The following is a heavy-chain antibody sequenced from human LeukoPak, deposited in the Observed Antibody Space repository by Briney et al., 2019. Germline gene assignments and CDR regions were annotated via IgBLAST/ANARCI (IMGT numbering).Heavy chain of an antibody. J-gene: IGHJ6*02. CDR3: ARGPGYCSSTSCYYYYGMDV. Sequence: PSETLSLTCSVSGDSISSSGYYWDWIRQPPGKGLEWIGSIHHSGNTNYNPSLKSRVTISVDTSKNQFSLKLSSVTAADTAVYYCARGPGYCSSTSCYYYYGMDVWGQGTTVTVSS. CDR2: IHHSGNT. V-gene: IGHV4-39*07. D-gene: IGHD2-2*01. CDR1: GDSISSSGYY.